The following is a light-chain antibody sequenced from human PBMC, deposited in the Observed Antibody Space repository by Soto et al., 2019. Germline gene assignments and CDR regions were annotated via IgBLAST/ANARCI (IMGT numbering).Light chain of an antibody. Sequence: QSVLTQPASVSGSPGQSITISCTGTSSDVGGYNYVSWYQQHPGKAPKLMIYEVNNRPSGVSNRFSGSKSGNTASLTISGLQAEDEADYYCNAYTSSSTRVFGGGTKLTFL. CDR2: EVN. V-gene: IGLV2-14*01. CDR1: SSDVGGYNY. CDR3: NAYTSSSTRV. J-gene: IGLJ2*01.